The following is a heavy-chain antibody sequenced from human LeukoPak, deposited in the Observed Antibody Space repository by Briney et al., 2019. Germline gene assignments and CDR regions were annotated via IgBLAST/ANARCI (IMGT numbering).Heavy chain of an antibody. CDR3: ARSAGATGYFDY. V-gene: IGHV1-18*01. Sequence: GAPVKVSCKASGYTFTSYGIGWVRQAPGQGLEWMGWISAYNGNTNYAQKLQGRVTMTTDTSTSTAYMELRSLTSDDTAVYYCARSAGATGYFDYRGQGTLVTVSS. D-gene: IGHD1-26*01. CDR1: GYTFTSYG. J-gene: IGHJ4*02. CDR2: ISAYNGNT.